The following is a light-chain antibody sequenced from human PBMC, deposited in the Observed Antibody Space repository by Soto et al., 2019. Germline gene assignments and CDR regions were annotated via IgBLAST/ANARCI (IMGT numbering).Light chain of an antibody. CDR2: DAS. CDR1: QSISFW. J-gene: IGKJ2*01. Sequence: DIQMTQSPSTLSASVGDRVTITCRASQSISFWLAWYQQKPGKAPKLLSYDASSLESGVPSRFSGSGSGTEFTLTISSLQPDDFATYYCQQYNSYSSMHTFGQGTKLELK. CDR3: QQYNSYSSMHT. V-gene: IGKV1-5*01.